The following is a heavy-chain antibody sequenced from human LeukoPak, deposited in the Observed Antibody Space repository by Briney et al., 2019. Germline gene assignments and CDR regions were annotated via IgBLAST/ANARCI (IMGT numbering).Heavy chain of an antibody. Sequence: PGGSLRLSCAASGVTVSNNFMSWVRQAPGKGLEWVSVIYGGGSTYYADSVKGRFTISRDNSKNTLYLQMNSLRAEDTAVYYCAKDWRGYCSFPFDYWGQGTLVTVSS. V-gene: IGHV3-53*01. D-gene: IGHD3-3*01. CDR1: GVTVSNNF. CDR3: AKDWRGYCSFPFDY. J-gene: IGHJ4*02. CDR2: IYGGGST.